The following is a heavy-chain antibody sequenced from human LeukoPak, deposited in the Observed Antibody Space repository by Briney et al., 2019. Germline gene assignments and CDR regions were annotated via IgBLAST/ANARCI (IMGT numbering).Heavy chain of an antibody. D-gene: IGHD6-13*01. CDR3: ATRAIEAARY. CDR1: GFTFSAFA. CDR2: ISGSGGST. Sequence: GGSLRLSCAASGFTFSAFAMSWVRQAPGKGLEWVSAISGSGGSTYYADSVKGRFIISRDNSKNMLYLEMNSLRVGDTAVYYCATRAIEAARYWGQGTLVTVSS. J-gene: IGHJ4*02. V-gene: IGHV3-23*01.